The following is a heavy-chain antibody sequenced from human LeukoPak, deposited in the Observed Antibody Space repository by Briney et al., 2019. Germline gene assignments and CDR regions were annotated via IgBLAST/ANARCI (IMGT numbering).Heavy chain of an antibody. CDR3: ARDLTSYYYDNNGAFDF. J-gene: IGHJ4*02. Sequence: ASVKVSCKASGYTFTGYYMHWVRQAPGQGLEWMGWINPNSGGTNYAQKFQGRVTMTRDTSISTAYMELSRLRSEDTAVYYCARDLTSYYYDNNGAFDFWGQGTLVTVSS. CDR2: INPNSGGT. D-gene: IGHD3-22*01. V-gene: IGHV1-2*02. CDR1: GYTFTGYY.